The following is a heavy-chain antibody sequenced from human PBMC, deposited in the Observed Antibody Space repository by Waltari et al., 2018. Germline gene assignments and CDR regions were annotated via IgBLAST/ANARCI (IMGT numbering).Heavy chain of an antibody. CDR3: ARDDADSSNFGGF. Sequence: QVQLVQSGAEVKKPGSSVRVSCRAAGGNFGRYAITWVRQAPGQGLEWMGGTIPIFGSPMYAPKFQGRVSITADELTYTVYMELNSLRSDDTAIYYCARDDADSSNFGGFWGQGTLVTVSS. CDR1: GGNFGRYA. V-gene: IGHV1-69*12. CDR2: TIPIFGSP. D-gene: IGHD6-13*01. J-gene: IGHJ4*02.